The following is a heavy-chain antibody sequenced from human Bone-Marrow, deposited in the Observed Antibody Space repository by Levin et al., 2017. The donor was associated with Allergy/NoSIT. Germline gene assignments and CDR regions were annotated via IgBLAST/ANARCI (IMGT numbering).Heavy chain of an antibody. CDR3: AKGRITMIVVVIPGDAFDI. CDR1: GFTFSSYA. CDR2: ISGSGGST. J-gene: IGHJ3*02. Sequence: GGSLRLSCAASGFTFSSYAMNWVRQAPGKGLEWVSAISGSGGSTYYADSVKGRFTISRDNSKNTLYLQMNSLRAEDTAVYYCAKGRITMIVVVIPGDAFDIWGQGTMVTVSS. D-gene: IGHD3-22*01. V-gene: IGHV3-23*01.